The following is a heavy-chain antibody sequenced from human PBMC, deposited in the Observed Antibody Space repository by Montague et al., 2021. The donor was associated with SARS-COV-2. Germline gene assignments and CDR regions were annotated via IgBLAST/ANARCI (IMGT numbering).Heavy chain of an antibody. V-gene: IGHV4-39*01. CDR2: ICDTGNV. D-gene: IGHD3-10*01. J-gene: IGHJ5*02. CDR3: ARQNYRSGTQNGLGGNWFDP. CDR1: GDSVSSGNYF. Sequence: SETLSLTCAVSGDSVSSGNYFWAWLRHPPGLELEWVVSICDTGNVEYNASLRSRVTMSVDTSNNHFSLRLDSVTAADTAVYFCARQNYRSGTQNGLGGNWFDPWGQGTLVTVSS.